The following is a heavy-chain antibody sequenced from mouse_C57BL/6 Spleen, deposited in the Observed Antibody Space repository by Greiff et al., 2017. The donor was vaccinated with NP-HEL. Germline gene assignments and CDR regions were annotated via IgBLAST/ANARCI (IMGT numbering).Heavy chain of an antibody. CDR2: IAPEDGET. CDR3: ASYGSSYNFDY. CDR1: GFTIKDYY. J-gene: IGHJ2*01. V-gene: IGHV14-2*01. Sequence: EVQLQQSGAELVKPGASVKLSCTASGFTIKDYYMHWVKQRTEQGLEWIGRIAPEDGETKYAQKFQGKATITADTSSNTAYLQLSSLTSEDTAVYYCASYGSSYNFDYWGQGTTLTVSS. D-gene: IGHD1-1*01.